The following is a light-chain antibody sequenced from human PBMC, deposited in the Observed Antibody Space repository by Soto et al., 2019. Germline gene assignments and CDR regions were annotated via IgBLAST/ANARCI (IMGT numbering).Light chain of an antibody. Sequence: DIQMTQSPSTLSASVGDRVTITCRASQSISSWLAWYQQKPGKAPKLLIYKASSFESGVPSRFSGGGSGTEFALTISILQPDDFATYYCQQYNSYSRTFGQGTKVEIK. CDR3: QQYNSYSRT. CDR1: QSISSW. V-gene: IGKV1-5*03. CDR2: KAS. J-gene: IGKJ1*01.